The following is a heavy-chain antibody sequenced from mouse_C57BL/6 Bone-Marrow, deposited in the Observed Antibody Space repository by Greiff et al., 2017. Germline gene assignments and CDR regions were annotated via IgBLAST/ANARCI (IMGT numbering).Heavy chain of an antibody. Sequence: DVKLQESGAELVKPGASVKLSCTASGFNIKDYYMHWVKQRTEQGLEWIGRIDPEDGETKYAPKFQGKATITADTSSNTAYLQLSSLTAEDTAVYYCARHYCGSSYGAMDYWGQGTSVTVSS. D-gene: IGHD1-1*01. CDR2: IDPEDGET. CDR1: GFNIKDYY. CDR3: ARHYCGSSYGAMDY. V-gene: IGHV14-2*01. J-gene: IGHJ4*01.